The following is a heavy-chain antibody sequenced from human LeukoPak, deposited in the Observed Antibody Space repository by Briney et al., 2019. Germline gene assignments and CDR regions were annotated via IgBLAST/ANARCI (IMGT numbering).Heavy chain of an antibody. D-gene: IGHD3-16*02. CDR1: GGSISSGSYY. V-gene: IGHV4-61*02. J-gene: IGHJ5*02. Sequence: PSETLSLTCTVSGGSISSGSYYWSWIRQPAGKGLEWIGRIYHSGSTYYNPSLKSRVTISVDTSKNQSSLKLSSVTAADTAVYYCARDCVWGSYRYTGGWFDPWGQGTLVTVSS. CDR3: ARDCVWGSYRYTGGWFDP. CDR2: IYHSGST.